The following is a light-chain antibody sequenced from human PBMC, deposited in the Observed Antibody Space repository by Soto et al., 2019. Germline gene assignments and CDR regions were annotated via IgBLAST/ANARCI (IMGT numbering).Light chain of an antibody. CDR1: SSDIGADNS. CDR3: SSFTTSSHVV. CDR2: AVS. V-gene: IGLV2-14*03. J-gene: IGLJ2*01. Sequence: QSALTQPASVSGSPGQSNTISCTGTSSDIGADNSVSWYQQHPGKAPQLMIYAVSHRPSRVSSRFSGSKSGNTISLTISGIQAEDEADYYCSSFTTSSHVVFGGGTKVTV.